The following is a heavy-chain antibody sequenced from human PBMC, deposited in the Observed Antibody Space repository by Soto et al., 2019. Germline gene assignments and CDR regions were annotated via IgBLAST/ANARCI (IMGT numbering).Heavy chain of an antibody. J-gene: IGHJ6*03. D-gene: IGHD3-10*01. CDR1: GYTFTSHG. V-gene: IGHV1-18*01. CDR2: ISANNGDT. Sequence: QVQLVQSGAEVKKPGASVKVSCKASGYTFTSHGISWVRQAPGQGLEWMGWISANNGDTNYAQKFKGRVTVTTDTSTSTSYMELRSLRSEDTAVYYCARMVRGSNIDYYHYMDVWGKGTTVTVSS. CDR3: ARMVRGSNIDYYHYMDV.